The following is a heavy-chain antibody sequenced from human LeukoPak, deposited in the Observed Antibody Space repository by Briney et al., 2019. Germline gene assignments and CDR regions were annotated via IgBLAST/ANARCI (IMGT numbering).Heavy chain of an antibody. J-gene: IGHJ4*02. CDR1: GFTFSSFA. CDR2: ISSSGANT. CDR3: AKRDRPCSGDCSAPYYFDY. Sequence: GGSLILSCAASGFTFSSFAMSWVRQAPGKGLEWVSSISSSGANTYYADSVKGRFAISRDNSKNTLYLQVSGLRAEDTAVYYCAKRDRPCSGDCSAPYYFDYWGQGTLVTVSS. D-gene: IGHD2-21*02. V-gene: IGHV3-23*01.